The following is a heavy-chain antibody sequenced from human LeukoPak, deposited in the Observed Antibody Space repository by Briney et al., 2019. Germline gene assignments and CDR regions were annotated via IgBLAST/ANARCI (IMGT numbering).Heavy chain of an antibody. V-gene: IGHV3-23*01. CDR1: GFTFSTYA. J-gene: IGHJ4*02. D-gene: IGHD3-16*02. Sequence: NPGGSLRLSCAASGFTFSTYAMAWVRQAPGKGLEWVSTISRSGGATSYADSVKSRFTISRDNSKNTLYLQMNSLRAEDTAVYYCARDYDYIWGSYRQYYFGYWGQGTLVTVSS. CDR2: ISRSGGAT. CDR3: ARDYDYIWGSYRQYYFGY.